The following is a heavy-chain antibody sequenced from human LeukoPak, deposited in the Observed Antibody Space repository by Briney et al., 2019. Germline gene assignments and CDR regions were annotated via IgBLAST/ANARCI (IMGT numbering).Heavy chain of an antibody. Sequence: GGSLRLSCAASGFTFSSYGMHWVRQAPGKGLEWVAVIWYDGSNKYYADSVKGRFTISRDNSKNTLYLQMNSLRAEDTAVYYCARDPKYSSSGGYYYYYYMDVWGKGTTVTVSS. J-gene: IGHJ6*03. CDR2: IWYDGSNK. CDR1: GFTFSSYG. CDR3: ARDPKYSSSGGYYYYYYMDV. V-gene: IGHV3-33*01. D-gene: IGHD6-6*01.